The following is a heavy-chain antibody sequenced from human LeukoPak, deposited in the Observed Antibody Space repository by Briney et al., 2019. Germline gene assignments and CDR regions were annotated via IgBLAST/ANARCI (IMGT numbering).Heavy chain of an antibody. V-gene: IGHV1-69*04. CDR1: GGTFSSYA. CDR3: ARDSTTGYFQH. Sequence: ASVKVSCKASGGTFSSYAISWVRQAPGQGLEWMGRIIPILGIANYAQKFQGRVTITADKSTSTAYMELSSLRSEDTAVYYCARDSTTGYFQHWGQGTLVTVSS. D-gene: IGHD2-8*02. CDR2: IIPILGIA. J-gene: IGHJ1*01.